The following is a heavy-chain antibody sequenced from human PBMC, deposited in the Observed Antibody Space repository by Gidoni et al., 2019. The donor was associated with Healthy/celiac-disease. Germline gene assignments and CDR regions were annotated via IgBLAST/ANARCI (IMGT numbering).Heavy chain of an antibody. J-gene: IGHJ5*02. CDR2: IKSDGTST. Sequence: EVQLVESGGGLVQPGGSLRLSCAASGFPFSSYWMHWVRQAPGKGLVWVSRIKSDGTSTTYADSVKGRFTISRDNAKNTLYLQMNSLRAEDTAVYYCVRSDWFDPWGQGTLVTVSS. CDR3: VRSDWFDP. CDR1: GFPFSSYW. V-gene: IGHV3-74*01.